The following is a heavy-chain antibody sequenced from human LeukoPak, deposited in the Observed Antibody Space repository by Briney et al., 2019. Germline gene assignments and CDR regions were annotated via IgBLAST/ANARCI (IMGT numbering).Heavy chain of an antibody. CDR1: GFTFISYA. D-gene: IGHD3-10*01. V-gene: IGHV3-23*01. Sequence: PGGSLRLSCAASGFTFISYAMNWVRQAPGKGLEWVSFIDGSGAGTYNADSVKGRFTISRDNSKSTLYLQMNRLRAEDTAVYYCAKRFGEGELDYWGPGTLVTVSS. J-gene: IGHJ4*01. CDR3: AKRFGEGELDY. CDR2: IDGSGAGT.